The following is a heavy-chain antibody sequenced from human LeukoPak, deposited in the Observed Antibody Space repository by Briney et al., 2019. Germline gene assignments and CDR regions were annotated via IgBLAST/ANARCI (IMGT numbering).Heavy chain of an antibody. CDR3: ASPVGYFDY. CDR2: ISTSGST. D-gene: IGHD4-23*01. V-gene: IGHV4-61*02. J-gene: IGHJ4*02. CDR1: GGSVSSGSYY. Sequence: SQTLSLTRTVSGGSVSSGSYYGSWIRQPAGKGLEWIGRISTSGSTNYNPSLKSRVTISRDTSKNQFSLKLSSVTAADTAVYYCASPVGYFDYWGQGTLVTVSS.